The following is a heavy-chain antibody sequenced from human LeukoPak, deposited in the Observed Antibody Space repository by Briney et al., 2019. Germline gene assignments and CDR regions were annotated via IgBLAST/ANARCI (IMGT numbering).Heavy chain of an antibody. CDR3: AKTTTGYSSGRYPAWPIDY. D-gene: IGHD2-15*01. J-gene: IGHJ4*02. V-gene: IGHV3-23*01. CDR1: GFTFSSYA. CDR2: ISGSGGGT. Sequence: GGSLRLFCAGSGFTFSSYAMSWVRQAPGKGLEWASTISGSGGGTYYADSVKGRFTISRDNSKNTLFLQMDSLRAEDTAVYYCAKTTTGYSSGRYPAWPIDYWGQGTLVTVSS.